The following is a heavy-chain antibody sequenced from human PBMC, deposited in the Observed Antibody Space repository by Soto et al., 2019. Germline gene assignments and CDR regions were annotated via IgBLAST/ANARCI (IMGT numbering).Heavy chain of an antibody. CDR1: GFTFSSYW. J-gene: IGHJ5*02. V-gene: IGHV3-74*01. D-gene: IGHD6-13*01. Sequence: PGGSLRLSCAASGFTFSSYWMHWVRQAPGKGLVWVSRINSDGSTTTYADSVKGRFTISRDNAKSTLYLQMNSLRAEDAAVYYCARGSITAAGTKWFDPWGQGTLVTVSS. CDR3: ARGSITAAGTKWFDP. CDR2: INSDGSTT.